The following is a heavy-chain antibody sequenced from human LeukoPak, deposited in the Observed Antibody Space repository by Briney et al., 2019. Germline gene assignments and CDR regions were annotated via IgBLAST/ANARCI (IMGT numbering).Heavy chain of an antibody. D-gene: IGHD2-15*01. CDR2: IDPNSAAT. CDR1: GYTFISYY. CDR3: ARTLIRGGRYYFDY. J-gene: IGHJ4*02. V-gene: IGHV1-46*01. Sequence: GASVKVSCRASGYTFISYYIHWLRQAPGQGLEWMGMIDPNSAATTYAQEFQGRVTMTGDTSASTVYMDLSSLRSEDTAVYYCARTLIRGGRYYFDYWGQGTLVTVSS.